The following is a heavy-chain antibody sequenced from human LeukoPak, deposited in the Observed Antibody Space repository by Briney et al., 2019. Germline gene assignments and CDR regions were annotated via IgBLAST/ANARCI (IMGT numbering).Heavy chain of an antibody. CDR1: GYTFSNAW. D-gene: IGHD2-21*02. CDR3: ATCNGDCYFNF. Sequence: GGSLRLSCAASGYTFSNAWMNWVRQAPGKGLEWVARVRSKAVGETTYYAAPVKGRFSISRDDSRDMVYVQMNSLETEDTAVYYCATCNGDCYFNFWGQGTLVTVSS. J-gene: IGHJ4*02. CDR2: VRSKAVGETT. V-gene: IGHV3-15*01.